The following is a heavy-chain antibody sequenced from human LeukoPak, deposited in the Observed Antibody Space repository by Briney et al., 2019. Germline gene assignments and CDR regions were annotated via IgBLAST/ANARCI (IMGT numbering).Heavy chain of an antibody. V-gene: IGHV1-2*02. J-gene: IGHJ4*02. Sequence: ASVKVSCKASGYTFTNYAMNWVRQATGQGLEWMGWMTPNSGDTGYAQKFQGRVTMTRDTSISTAYMELSRLRSDDTAVYYCARLSAPGFLEWLGKFDYWGQGTLVTVTS. CDR3: ARLSAPGFLEWLGKFDY. D-gene: IGHD3-3*01. CDR1: GYTFTNYA. CDR2: MTPNSGDT.